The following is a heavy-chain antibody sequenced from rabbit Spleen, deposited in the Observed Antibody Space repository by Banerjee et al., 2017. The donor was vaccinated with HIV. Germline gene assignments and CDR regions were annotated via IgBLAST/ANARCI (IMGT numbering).Heavy chain of an antibody. D-gene: IGHD1-1*01. J-gene: IGHJ3*01. V-gene: IGHV1S40*01. Sequence: QSLEESGGDLVKPGAPLTLTCIASGVSFSGNSYMCWVRQAPGKGLEWIACIDTGSSGFTYFASWAKGRFTISKTSSTTVTLQMTSLTAADTATYFCARDTSSSFSSYGMDLWGQGTLVTVS. CDR1: GVSFSGNSY. CDR3: ARDTSSSFSSYGMDL. CDR2: IDTGSSGFT.